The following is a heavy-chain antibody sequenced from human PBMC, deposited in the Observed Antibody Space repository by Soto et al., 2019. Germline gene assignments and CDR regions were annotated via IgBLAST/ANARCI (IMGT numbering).Heavy chain of an antibody. CDR3: AVPTGVYLGY. CDR2: IRNKADNYAT. CDR1: GFTFSGSA. V-gene: IGHV3-73*02. J-gene: IGHJ4*02. D-gene: IGHD7-27*01. Sequence: QLVESGGGLVQPGGSLKLSCAASGFTFSGSAVHWVRQASGKGLEWVGRIRNKADNYATANAASVEARFTISRDDSRNTAYLQVNGLKTEDMAVFFFAVPTGVYLGYWGQGTLVTVSS.